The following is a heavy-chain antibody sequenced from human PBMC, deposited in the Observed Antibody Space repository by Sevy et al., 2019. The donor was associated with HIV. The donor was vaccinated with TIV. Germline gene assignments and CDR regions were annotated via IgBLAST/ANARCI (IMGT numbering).Heavy chain of an antibody. CDR1: GGSFSGYY. Sequence: SETLSLTCAVYGGSFSGYYWSWIRQPPGKGLEWIGEINHSGSTNYNPSLKSRVTISVDTSKNQFSLKLSSVTAADTAVYYCARGRWSCSSTSCNYYYYYGMDVWGQGTMVTVSS. V-gene: IGHV4-34*01. J-gene: IGHJ6*02. CDR2: INHSGST. CDR3: ARGRWSCSSTSCNYYYYYGMDV. D-gene: IGHD2-2*01.